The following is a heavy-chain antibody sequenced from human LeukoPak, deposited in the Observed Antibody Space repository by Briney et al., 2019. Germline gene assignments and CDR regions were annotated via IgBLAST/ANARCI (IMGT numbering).Heavy chain of an antibody. D-gene: IGHD3-16*01. CDR2: ISGSGTST. J-gene: IGHJ4*02. CDR1: GFTFSSYA. V-gene: IGHV3-23*01. Sequence: GGSLRLSCAASGFTFSSYAMSWVRQAPGKGLGWVSAISGSGTSTYYADSVKGRFTTFRDNSKNRLYLQMNSLRAEDTAVYYCAKRWGSSGFDYWGQGTLVTVSS. CDR3: AKRWGSSGFDY.